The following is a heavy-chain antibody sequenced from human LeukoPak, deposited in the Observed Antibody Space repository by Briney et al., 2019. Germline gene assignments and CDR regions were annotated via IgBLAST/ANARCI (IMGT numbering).Heavy chain of an antibody. CDR1: GFTFSSYS. D-gene: IGHD6-19*01. J-gene: IGHJ5*02. CDR2: ISSSSSYI. Sequence: GGSLRLSCAASGFTFSSYSMNWVRQAPGKGLEWVSSISSSSSYIYYADSVKGRSTISRDNAKNSLYLQMNSLRAEDTAVYYCARGDSSGWLNWFDPWGQGTLVTVSS. V-gene: IGHV3-21*01. CDR3: ARGDSSGWLNWFDP.